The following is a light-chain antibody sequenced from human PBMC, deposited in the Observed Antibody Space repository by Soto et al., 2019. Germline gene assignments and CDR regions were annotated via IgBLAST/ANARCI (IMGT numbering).Light chain of an antibody. V-gene: IGLV1-51*01. J-gene: IGLJ1*01. CDR2: DNN. CDR1: SSNIGNNY. Sequence: QPVLTQPPSVSAAPGQTVTISCSGSSSNIGNNYVSWYQQLPGTAPKLLIYDNNKRPSGIPDRFSGSKSGTSATLGITGLQTGDEADYYCGTWDTSLTTYVFATGTKLTVL. CDR3: GTWDTSLTTYV.